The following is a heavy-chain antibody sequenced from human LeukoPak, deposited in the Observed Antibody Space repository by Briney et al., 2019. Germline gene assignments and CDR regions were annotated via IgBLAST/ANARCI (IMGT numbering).Heavy chain of an antibody. CDR3: ARDHSGYDFDY. V-gene: IGHV3-53*01. J-gene: IGHJ4*02. Sequence: GGSQRLSCAASGFTVSSNYMSWVRQAPGKGLEWVSVIYSGGSTYYADSVKGRFTISRDNSKNTLYLQMNSLRAEDTAVYYCARDHSGYDFDYWGQGTLVTVSS. D-gene: IGHD5-12*01. CDR1: GFTVSSNY. CDR2: IYSGGST.